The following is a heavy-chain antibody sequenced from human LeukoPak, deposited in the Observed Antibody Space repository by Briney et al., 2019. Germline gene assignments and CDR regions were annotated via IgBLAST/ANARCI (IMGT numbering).Heavy chain of an antibody. J-gene: IGHJ1*01. CDR3: AKGAGSSSFFYLRDPYFQH. Sequence: GRSLRLSCAASGFTFDDYATHWVRQAPGKGLEWVSRISWNSGDIAYADSAKGRFTISRDNAKNSLYLQMNSLGPEDTASYYCAKGAGSSSFFYLRDPYFQHWGQGTLVTVSS. CDR1: GFTFDDYA. CDR2: ISWNSGDI. V-gene: IGHV3-9*01. D-gene: IGHD6-19*01.